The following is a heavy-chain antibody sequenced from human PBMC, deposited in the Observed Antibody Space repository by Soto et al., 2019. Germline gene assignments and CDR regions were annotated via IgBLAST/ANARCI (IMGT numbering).Heavy chain of an antibody. CDR2: INPNSGGT. CDR3: ARDPESITIFGVVIPSWFDP. J-gene: IGHJ5*02. CDR1: GYTFTGYY. V-gene: IGHV1-2*02. Sequence: QVQLVQSGAEVKKPGASVKVSCKASGYTFTGYYMHWVRQAPGQGLEWMGWINPNSGGTNYAQKFQGRVTMTRDTSIRADYMELSRLISDDTAVYYCARDPESITIFGVVIPSWFDPWGQGTLVTVSS. D-gene: IGHD3-3*01.